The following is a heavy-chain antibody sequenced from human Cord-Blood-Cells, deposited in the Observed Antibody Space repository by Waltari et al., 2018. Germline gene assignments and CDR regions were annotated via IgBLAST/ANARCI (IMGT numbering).Heavy chain of an antibody. D-gene: IGHD2-2*02. CDR2: VIPIFGTA. V-gene: IGHV1-69*01. J-gene: IGHJ3*02. CDR3: ARVIGEKYQLLYGAVDI. Sequence: QVQLVQSGAEVKKPGSSVKVSCKASGGTFSSYAISWVRQAPGQGLEWMGGVIPIFGTANYAQKCQGRVTITADESTSTAYLELSSLRSEDTAVYYCARVIGEKYQLLYGAVDICGQGTMVTVSS. CDR1: GGTFSSYA.